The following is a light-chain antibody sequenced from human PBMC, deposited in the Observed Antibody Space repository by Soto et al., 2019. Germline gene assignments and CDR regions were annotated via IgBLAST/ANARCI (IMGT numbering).Light chain of an antibody. CDR1: NIGSKT. CDR2: DDS. Sequence: LTQPPSMSVAPGQTARITCGGNNIGSKTVHWYQQKAGQAPVLVVYDDSDRPSGIPERFSGSNSGNTATLTISRVEAGDEADYYCQVWDASTVHYVFGTGTKVTV. J-gene: IGLJ1*01. CDR3: QVWDASTVHYV. V-gene: IGLV3-21*02.